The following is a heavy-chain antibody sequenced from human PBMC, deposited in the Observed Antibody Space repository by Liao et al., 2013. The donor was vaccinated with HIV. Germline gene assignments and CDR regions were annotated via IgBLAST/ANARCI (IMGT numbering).Heavy chain of an antibody. V-gene: IGHV4-39*07. CDR1: GGSINRSPYY. Sequence: QLQLQESGPGLVKPSETLSLTCTVSGGSINRSPYYWGWIRQPPGKGLEWIGSINYSGTTYYNPSLKSRVTISADTSKNQFSLNLSSVTAADTAVYYCARDNRLWFGELQEYFHHWGQGTLVTVSS. D-gene: IGHD3-10*01. J-gene: IGHJ1*01. CDR2: INYSGTT. CDR3: ARDNRLWFGELQEYFHH.